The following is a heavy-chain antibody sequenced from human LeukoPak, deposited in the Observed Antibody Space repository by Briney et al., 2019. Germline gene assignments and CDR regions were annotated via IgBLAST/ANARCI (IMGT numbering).Heavy chain of an antibody. Sequence: GGSLRLSCAASGFTFSDYYMSWIRQAPGKGLEWVSYISSSGSTIYYADSVKGRSTISRDNSKNTLYLQMNSLRAEDTAVYYCAKARDGYNYDFDYWGQGTLVTVSS. V-gene: IGHV3-11*01. CDR2: ISSSGSTI. CDR1: GFTFSDYY. CDR3: AKARDGYNYDFDY. J-gene: IGHJ4*02. D-gene: IGHD5-24*01.